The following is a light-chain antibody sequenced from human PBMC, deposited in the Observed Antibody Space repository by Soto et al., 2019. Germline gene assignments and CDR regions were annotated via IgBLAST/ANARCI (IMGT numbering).Light chain of an antibody. CDR1: QIIGSAY. Sequence: ETTLTQSPDTLSLSPGEGATLSCRASQIIGSAYLAWYQQKPGQAPRLLIFGASTRATGTPHRFSGSGSGTDFTLTISALESEAVAVYYCQHYGRSPSFGQGTKLEIK. J-gene: IGKJ1*01. CDR3: QHYGRSPS. V-gene: IGKV3-20*01. CDR2: GAS.